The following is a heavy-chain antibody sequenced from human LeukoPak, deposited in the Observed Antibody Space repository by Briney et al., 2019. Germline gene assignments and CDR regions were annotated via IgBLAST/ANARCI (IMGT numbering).Heavy chain of an antibody. Sequence: GGSLRLSCAASGFTFSSYGMHWVRQAPGKGLEWVAVISYDGSNKHYADSVKGRFTISRDNSENTLYLQMNSLRAEDTAVYYCAKAWYYYGSGSYGFDYWGQGTLVTVSS. CDR3: AKAWYYYGSGSYGFDY. V-gene: IGHV3-30*18. D-gene: IGHD3-10*01. CDR1: GFTFSSYG. J-gene: IGHJ4*02. CDR2: ISYDGSNK.